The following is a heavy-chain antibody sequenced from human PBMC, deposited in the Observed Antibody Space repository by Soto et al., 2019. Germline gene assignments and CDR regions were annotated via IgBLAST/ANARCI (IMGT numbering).Heavy chain of an antibody. D-gene: IGHD5-12*01. V-gene: IGHV4-31*03. CDR2: IYYSGST. Sequence: SETLSLTCTVSGGSISSGGYYWSWIRQHPGKGLEWIGYIYYSGSTYYNPSLKSRVTISVDTSKNQFSLKLSSVTAADTAVYYCARGGNSGYHETLWQAFDIWGQGTMVTVSS. CDR1: GGSISSGGYY. CDR3: ARGGNSGYHETLWQAFDI. J-gene: IGHJ3*02.